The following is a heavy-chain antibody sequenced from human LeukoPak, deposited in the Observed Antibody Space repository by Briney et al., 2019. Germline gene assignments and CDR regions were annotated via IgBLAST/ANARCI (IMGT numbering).Heavy chain of an antibody. CDR3: AKDRMERFGELPFDP. Sequence: PGGSLRLSCAASGFTFSSYGMHWVRQAPGKGLEWVAFIRYDGSNKYYADSVKGRFTISRDNSKNTLYLQMNSLRAEDTAVYYCAKDRMERFGELPFDPWGQGTLVTVSS. CDR2: IRYDGSNK. D-gene: IGHD3-10*01. CDR1: GFTFSSYG. J-gene: IGHJ5*02. V-gene: IGHV3-30*02.